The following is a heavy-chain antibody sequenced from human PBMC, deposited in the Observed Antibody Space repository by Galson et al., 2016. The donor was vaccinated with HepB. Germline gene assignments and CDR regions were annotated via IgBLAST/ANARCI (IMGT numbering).Heavy chain of an antibody. CDR1: GFTFSDYY. D-gene: IGHD3-3*01. J-gene: IGHJ6*04. Sequence: SLRLSCAVSGFTFSDYYVSWIRQAPGKGPEWVSYISSISSHTNYGDSVKGRFTISRDSAKNSVDLQMNSLRPDDTAVYYCAATQYDFLRGDVWGKGTTVTVSS. CDR3: AATQYDFLRGDV. V-gene: IGHV3-11*06. CDR2: ISSISSHT.